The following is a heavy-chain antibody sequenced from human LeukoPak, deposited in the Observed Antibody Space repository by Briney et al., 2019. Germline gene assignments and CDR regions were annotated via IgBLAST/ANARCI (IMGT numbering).Heavy chain of an antibody. D-gene: IGHD2-2*01. CDR2: INAEETST. V-gene: IGHV3-74*01. J-gene: IGHJ4*02. CDR3: SRDIPAHCDSATCKVH. Sequence: GGSLRLSCAASGFTFSSYWMHWVRQAPGKGLVWVSSINAEETSTNYADSGKGRFTVSRDNAKNTLYLQMNSLRAEDTAVYYCSRDIPAHCDSATCKVHWGQGTLVTVSS. CDR1: GFTFSSYW.